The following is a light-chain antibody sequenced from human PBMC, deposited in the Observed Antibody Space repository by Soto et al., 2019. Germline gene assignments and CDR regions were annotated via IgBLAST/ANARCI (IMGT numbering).Light chain of an antibody. J-gene: IGKJ1*01. CDR2: GAS. CDR3: QQYNNWPPWT. V-gene: IGKV3-15*01. CDR1: QSITNK. Sequence: EIEMTQSPATLSVSPGERATLSCSASQSITNKLAWYQQKPGQAPRLLIYGASNRATGIPARFSGSGSGTEFTLTISSLQSEDFAVYYSQQYNNWPPWTFGQGTKVDIK.